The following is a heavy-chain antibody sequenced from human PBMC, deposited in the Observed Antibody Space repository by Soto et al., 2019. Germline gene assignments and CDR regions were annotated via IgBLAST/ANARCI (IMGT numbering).Heavy chain of an antibody. CDR3: AKITRDPAFGSGQSWGNLDY. V-gene: IGHV3-30*18. J-gene: IGHJ4*02. CDR2: ISYDGSRK. CDR1: GFTFSRFA. D-gene: IGHD3-16*01. Sequence: QMQLVESGGGVVRPGKSLRLSCAASGFTFSRFAMNWVRQAPGKGLEWVAVISYDGSRKYYAESVKDRFTISKDDSRNTLSLQMNSLRYEDTAVYYCAKITRDPAFGSGQSWGNLDYWGQGTLVSVSS.